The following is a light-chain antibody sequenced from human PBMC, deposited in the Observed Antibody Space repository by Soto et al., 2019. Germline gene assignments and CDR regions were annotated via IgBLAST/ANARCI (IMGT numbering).Light chain of an antibody. J-gene: IGLJ1*01. Sequence: QSALTQPPSASGSPGQSVTISCTGTSSDVGGYDYVSWYQQHPGKAPKLMIYEVTIRPSGVSDRFSGSKSGNTASLTVSGLQAEDEADYYCSSYTGGNPSYVFXTGTKLTVL. CDR2: EVT. V-gene: IGLV2-8*01. CDR3: SSYTGGNPSYV. CDR1: SSDVGGYDY.